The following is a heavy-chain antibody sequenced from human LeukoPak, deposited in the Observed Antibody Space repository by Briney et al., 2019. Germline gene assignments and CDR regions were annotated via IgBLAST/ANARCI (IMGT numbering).Heavy chain of an antibody. J-gene: IGHJ4*02. Sequence: SGGSLILSCAASGFTFSNNDLSWVRQAPGKGLEWVSSISASGGSTWYADSVKGRFTFSRDNSKNMMYPQMNSLRVEDTAVYYCARDRGGGFDYWGQGTLVTVSS. CDR2: ISASGGST. D-gene: IGHD3-16*01. CDR3: ARDRGGGFDY. V-gene: IGHV3-23*01. CDR1: GFTFSNND.